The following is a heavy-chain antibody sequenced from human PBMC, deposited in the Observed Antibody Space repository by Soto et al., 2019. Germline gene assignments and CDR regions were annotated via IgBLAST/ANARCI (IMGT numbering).Heavy chain of an antibody. V-gene: IGHV1-69*13. CDR2: IIPIFGTA. J-gene: IGHJ6*02. CDR3: AREGQLWFQDYYYYGMDV. CDR1: GGTFSSYA. D-gene: IGHD5-18*01. Sequence: SVKVSCKASGGTFSSYAISWVRQAPGQGLEWMGGIIPIFGTANYAQKFQGRVTITADESTSTAYMELSSLRSEDTAVYYCAREGQLWFQDYYYYGMDVWGQGTTVTVS.